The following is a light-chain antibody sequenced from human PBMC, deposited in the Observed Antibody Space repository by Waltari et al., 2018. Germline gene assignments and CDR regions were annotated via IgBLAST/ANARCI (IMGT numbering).Light chain of an antibody. Sequence: DVEMTHSPLPRLVTLGQPASVSCRCSQSLLSSDGNTYFNWFQQRPGQSPRRLFYRVSNRDSGVPDRFSGSGSGSDFTLRISRVEAEDVGVYYCMQGSHWPWTFGQGTKVEIK. J-gene: IGKJ1*01. V-gene: IGKV2-30*01. CDR1: QSLLSSDGNTY. CDR2: RVS. CDR3: MQGSHWPWT.